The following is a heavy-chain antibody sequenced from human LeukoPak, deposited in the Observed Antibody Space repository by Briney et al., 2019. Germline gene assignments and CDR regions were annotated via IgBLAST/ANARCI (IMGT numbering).Heavy chain of an antibody. CDR2: IYYSGST. CDR3: ARRSFTYSSGWYPFNY. Sequence: SETLSLTCTVSGGSISSGGYYWSWLRQHPGTGLEWIGYIYYSGSTYYNPSLKSRVTISVDTSKNQFSLKLSSVTAADTAVYYCARRSFTYSSGWYPFNYWGQGTLVTVSS. J-gene: IGHJ4*02. CDR1: GGSISSGGYY. V-gene: IGHV4-39*01. D-gene: IGHD6-19*01.